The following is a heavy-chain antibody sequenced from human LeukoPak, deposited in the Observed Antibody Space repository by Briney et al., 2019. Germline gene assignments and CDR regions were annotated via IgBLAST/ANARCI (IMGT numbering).Heavy chain of an antibody. CDR3: ARDIVGANAWNY. V-gene: IGHV3-21*01. Sequence: GGSLRLSCAASGFTFSSYSMNWVRQSPGKGLEWVSSISSSSSYIYYADSVKGRFTISRDNAKNSLYLQMNSLRAEDTAVYYCARDIVGANAWNYWGQGTLVTVSS. CDR1: GFTFSSYS. J-gene: IGHJ4*02. D-gene: IGHD1-26*01. CDR2: ISSSSSYI.